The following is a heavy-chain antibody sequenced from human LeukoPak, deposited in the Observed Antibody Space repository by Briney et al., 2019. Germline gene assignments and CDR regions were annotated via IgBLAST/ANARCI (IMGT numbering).Heavy chain of an antibody. Sequence: GGSLRLSCAASGFTFSSYGMHWVRQAPGKGLEWVAFIRYDGSNKYYADSVKGRFTISRDNSKNTLYLQMSSLRAEDTAVYYCAKELTMVRGVIANWGQGTLVTVSS. D-gene: IGHD3-10*01. J-gene: IGHJ4*02. V-gene: IGHV3-30*02. CDR3: AKELTMVRGVIAN. CDR1: GFTFSSYG. CDR2: IRYDGSNK.